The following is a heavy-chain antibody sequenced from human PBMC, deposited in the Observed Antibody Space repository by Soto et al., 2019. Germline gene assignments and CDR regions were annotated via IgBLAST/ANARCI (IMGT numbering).Heavy chain of an antibody. Sequence: GGSLRLSCAASGFTFSYYYMSWIRQSPGKGLEWVSYISSSGGTIYYADSVKGRFTISRDNAKNSLYLQMNSLRAEDTAVYYCARGRGVVSDYFDYWGQGTLVTVSS. D-gene: IGHD3-16*01. CDR2: ISSSGGTI. J-gene: IGHJ4*02. CDR3: ARGRGVVSDYFDY. CDR1: GFTFSYYY. V-gene: IGHV3-11*01.